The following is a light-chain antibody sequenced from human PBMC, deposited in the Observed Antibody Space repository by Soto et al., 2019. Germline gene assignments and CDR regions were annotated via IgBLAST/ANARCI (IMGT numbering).Light chain of an antibody. CDR2: DAS. CDR3: QQGLT. J-gene: IGKJ4*01. V-gene: IGKV3-11*01. Sequence: VLTQSPATLSLSPGERATLSCRASQSVSSYLAWYQQKPGQAPRLLIYDASNRATGIPARFSGSGSGTDFTLTISSLEPEDFAVYYCQQGLTFGGGTKVDIK. CDR1: QSVSSY.